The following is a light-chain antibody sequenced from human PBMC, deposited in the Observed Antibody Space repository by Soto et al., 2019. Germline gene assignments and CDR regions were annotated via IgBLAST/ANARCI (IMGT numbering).Light chain of an antibody. CDR2: TAS. CDR1: QDISYY. V-gene: IGKV1-9*01. Sequence: DIQLTQSPSFLSASVGDRVTITCRASQDISYYLAWYQQKPGKAPKLLIYTASTWKSGVPSRFSGSGSGTEFTLTISSLQPEDFATYYCQQFNSYPLTFGQGTRLETK. CDR3: QQFNSYPLT. J-gene: IGKJ5*01.